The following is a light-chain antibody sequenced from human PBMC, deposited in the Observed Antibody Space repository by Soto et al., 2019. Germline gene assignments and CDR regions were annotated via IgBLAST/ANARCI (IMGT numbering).Light chain of an antibody. J-gene: IGKJ5*01. Sequence: EIVLTQSPGTLSLSPGERATLSCRASHTITNNYLAWYHQKPGQPPRLLIYDASTRATGIPARFSGSGSGTDFTLTISSLEPEDFAVYYCQQRNYWQVTFGQGTRLEI. CDR1: HTITNNY. V-gene: IGKV3D-20*02. CDR3: QQRNYWQVT. CDR2: DAS.